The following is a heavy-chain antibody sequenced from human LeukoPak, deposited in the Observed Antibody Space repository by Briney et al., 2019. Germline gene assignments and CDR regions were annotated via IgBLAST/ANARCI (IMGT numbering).Heavy chain of an antibody. CDR2: INHSGST. Sequence: PSETLSLTCAVYGGSFSGYYWSWIRQPPWKGLEWIGEINHSGSTNYNPSLKSRVTISVDTSKNQFSLKLSSVTAADTAVYYCARGIRYCSSTSCYLDTSRYYYGMDVWGQGTTVTVSS. J-gene: IGHJ6*02. V-gene: IGHV4-34*01. D-gene: IGHD2-2*01. CDR3: ARGIRYCSSTSCYLDTSRYYYGMDV. CDR1: GGSFSGYY.